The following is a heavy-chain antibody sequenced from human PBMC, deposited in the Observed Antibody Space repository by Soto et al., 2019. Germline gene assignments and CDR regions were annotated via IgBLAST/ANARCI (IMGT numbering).Heavy chain of an antibody. CDR1: GYTFTSYG. J-gene: IGHJ4*02. CDR2: ISAHNGNT. D-gene: IGHD6-13*01. V-gene: IGHV1-18*04. CDR3: ARGSYISSWYSLDY. Sequence: ASVKVSYKASGYTFTSYGISWVRQAPGQGLEWMGWISAHNGNTDYAQKFQGRVTMTTDTSTSTASMELRSLRSDDTAVYYCARGSYISSWYSLDYWGQGTLVTVS.